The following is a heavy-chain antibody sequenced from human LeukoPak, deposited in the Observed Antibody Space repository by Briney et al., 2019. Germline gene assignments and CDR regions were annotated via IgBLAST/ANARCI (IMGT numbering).Heavy chain of an antibody. J-gene: IGHJ3*02. Sequence: GASVKVSCKASGYTFTSYDINWVRQATGQGLEWMGWMNPNSGNTGYAQKFQGRVTITRNTSISTAYMELSSLRSEDTAVYYCARRYYDFWSGYYTDDAFDIWGQGTMITVSS. CDR2: MNPNSGNT. CDR1: GYTFTSYD. V-gene: IGHV1-8*03. D-gene: IGHD3-3*01. CDR3: ARRYYDFWSGYYTDDAFDI.